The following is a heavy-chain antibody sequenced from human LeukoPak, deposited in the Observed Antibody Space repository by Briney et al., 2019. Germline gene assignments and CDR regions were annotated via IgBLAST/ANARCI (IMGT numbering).Heavy chain of an antibody. CDR1: GGSISSYY. D-gene: IGHD6-19*01. CDR2: IYTSGST. CDR3: ARARYSSGWRMYYFDY. Sequence: PSETLSLTCTVSGGSISSYYWSWIRQPAGKGLEWIGRIYTSGSTNYNPSLKSRVTISVDTSKNQFSLKLSSVTAADTAVYYCARARYSSGWRMYYFDYWGQGTLVTVSS. V-gene: IGHV4-4*07. J-gene: IGHJ4*02.